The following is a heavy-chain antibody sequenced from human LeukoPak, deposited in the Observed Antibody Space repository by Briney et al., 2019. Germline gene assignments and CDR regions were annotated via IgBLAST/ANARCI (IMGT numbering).Heavy chain of an antibody. CDR3: AKLPRYDYVWGSYLDY. Sequence: GGSLRLSCAASGFTFSSYAMSWVRQAPGKGLEWVSAISGSGGSTYYADSVKGRFTISRDNSKNTLYLQMNSLRAEDTAVYYCAKLPRYDYVWGSYLDYWGQGTLVTVSS. V-gene: IGHV3-23*01. CDR2: ISGSGGST. J-gene: IGHJ4*02. CDR1: GFTFSSYA. D-gene: IGHD3-16*02.